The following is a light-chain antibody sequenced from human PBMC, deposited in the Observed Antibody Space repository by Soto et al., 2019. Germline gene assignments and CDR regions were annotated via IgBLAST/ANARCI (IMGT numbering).Light chain of an antibody. CDR3: HQLNH. CDR1: QSVSNND. J-gene: IGKJ5*01. Sequence: SGLTKSVGTVSLSKVVRATLSCRASQSVSNNDLAWYQQKPGQPPRLLIYDTSNRVTGIPARFSGSRSGTDFILSISSLGTEDFAAYFCHQLNHFGQGTRLDI. CDR2: DTS. V-gene: IGKV3D-20*02.